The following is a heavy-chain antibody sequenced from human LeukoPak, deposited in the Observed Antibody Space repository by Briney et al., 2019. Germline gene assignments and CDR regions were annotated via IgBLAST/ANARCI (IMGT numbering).Heavy chain of an antibody. Sequence: GASVKVSCKVSGSTLTELSMHWVRQAPGEGLEWMGGFDPEDGEPIYAQKFQGRVTMTEDTSTDTVHMELSSLRSEDTAVHYCATPHDSSGYYTGAFDIWGQGTMVTVSS. CDR1: GSTLTELS. J-gene: IGHJ3*02. CDR2: FDPEDGEP. CDR3: ATPHDSSGYYTGAFDI. D-gene: IGHD3-22*01. V-gene: IGHV1-24*01.